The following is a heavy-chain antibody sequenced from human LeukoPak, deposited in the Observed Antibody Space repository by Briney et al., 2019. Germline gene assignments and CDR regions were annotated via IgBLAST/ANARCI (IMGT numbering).Heavy chain of an antibody. V-gene: IGHV4-31*03. CDR2: IYYSRST. J-gene: IGHJ4*02. D-gene: IGHD3-22*01. CDR1: GGSISRGGYY. Sequence: PSETLSLTCTVSGGSISRGGYYWSWIRQHPGKGLEWIGYIYYSRSTYYNPSLKSRVTISVDTSKNQFSLKLSSVTVADTAVYYCARGLPYDSSGYYFDGFDHWGQGTLVTVSS. CDR3: ARGLPYDSSGYYFDGFDH.